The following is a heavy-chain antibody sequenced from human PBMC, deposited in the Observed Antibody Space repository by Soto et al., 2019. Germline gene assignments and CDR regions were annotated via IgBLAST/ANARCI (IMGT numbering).Heavy chain of an antibody. CDR2: ISGSGGST. D-gene: IGHD3-16*02. J-gene: IGHJ4*02. Sequence: EVQLLESGGGLVQPGGSLRLSCAASGFTFSSYAMSWVRQAPGKGLEWVSAISGSGGSTYYADSVKGRFTISRDNSKNTLYLQMNSLRAEDTAVYYCGKVPHGLSGGGAYWGQGTLVTVSS. CDR1: GFTFSSYA. CDR3: GKVPHGLSGGGAY. V-gene: IGHV3-23*01.